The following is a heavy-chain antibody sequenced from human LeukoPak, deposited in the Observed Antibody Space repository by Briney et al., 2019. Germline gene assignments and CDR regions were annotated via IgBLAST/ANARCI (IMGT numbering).Heavy chain of an antibody. CDR1: GGSFSGYY. CDR2: INHSGST. CDR3: ARGLAARRRGFDY. Sequence: KPSXTLSLTCAVYGGSFSGYYWSWIRQPPGKGLEWIGEINHSGSTNYNPSLKSRVTISVDTSKNQFSLKLSSVTAADTAVYYCARGLAARRRGFDYWGQGTLVTVSS. D-gene: IGHD6-6*01. V-gene: IGHV4-34*01. J-gene: IGHJ4*02.